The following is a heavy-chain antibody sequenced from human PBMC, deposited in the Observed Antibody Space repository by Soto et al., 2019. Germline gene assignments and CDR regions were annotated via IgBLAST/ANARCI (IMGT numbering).Heavy chain of an antibody. CDR2: IFYSGTT. CDR3: ARGLNYFGSGTYNYSYGMEV. J-gene: IGHJ6*01. V-gene: IGHV4-30-4*01. Sequence: PSETLSLTCTFSGGSISSGDYYWSWVRQPPGRGLEWIGYIFYSGTTSHNPSLRSRVTISVDTSKNQFSLKLTSVTAADAAVYYCARGLNYFGSGTYNYSYGMEVLGQGTTVSVSS. CDR1: GGSISSGDYY. D-gene: IGHD3-10*01.